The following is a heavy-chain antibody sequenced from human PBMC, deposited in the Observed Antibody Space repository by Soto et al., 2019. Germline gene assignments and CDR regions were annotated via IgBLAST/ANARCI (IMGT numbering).Heavy chain of an antibody. V-gene: IGHV4-4*07. CDR1: GGSISSYY. CDR2: IYTSGST. D-gene: IGHD3-10*01. J-gene: IGHJ6*01. Sequence: SETLSLTCTVSGGSISSYYWSWIRQPAGKGLEWIGRIYTSGSTNYNPSLKSRVTMSVDTSKNQFSLNLSSVTAADTAVYYCATDLRLGREEMYYYRMEVCRQPTTVIVT. CDR3: ATDLRLGREEMYYYRMEV.